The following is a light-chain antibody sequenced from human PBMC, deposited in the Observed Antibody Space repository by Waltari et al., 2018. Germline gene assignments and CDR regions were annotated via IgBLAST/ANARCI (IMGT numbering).Light chain of an antibody. CDR1: SSDVGGYNY. Sequence: QSALTQPRSVSGSPGQSVTISCTGTSSDVGGYNYVSWYQQHPDKAPKLIIYDINKRPSGVPDRFSGSKSGNTASLTISGLQAEDEADYYCCSYVGSNIYWVFG. CDR2: DIN. J-gene: IGLJ3*02. CDR3: CSYVGSNIYWV. V-gene: IGLV2-11*01.